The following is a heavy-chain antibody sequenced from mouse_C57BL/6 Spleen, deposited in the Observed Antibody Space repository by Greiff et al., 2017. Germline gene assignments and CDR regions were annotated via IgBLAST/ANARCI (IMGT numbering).Heavy chain of an antibody. CDR2: IDPSDSET. Sequence: QVQLQQPGAELVRPGSSVKLSCKASGYTFTSYWMHWVKQRPIQGLEWIGNIDPSDSETHYNQKFKDKATLTVDKSSSTAYMQLSSLTSEDSAVYYCARGGYQTHFDYWGQGTTLTVSS. CDR1: GYTFTSYW. CDR3: ARGGYQTHFDY. J-gene: IGHJ2*01. V-gene: IGHV1-52*01. D-gene: IGHD2-2*01.